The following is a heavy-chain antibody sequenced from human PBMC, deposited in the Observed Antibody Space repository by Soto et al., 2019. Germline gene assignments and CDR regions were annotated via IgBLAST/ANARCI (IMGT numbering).Heavy chain of an antibody. CDR2: ISYDGYNT. CDR1: GFTFISYG. J-gene: IGHJ4*02. CDR3: ARARGSSYVSNPPFDY. V-gene: IGHV3-30-3*01. D-gene: IGHD5-18*01. Sequence: QVQLVESGGGMVQPGRSLRLSCAASGFTFISYGLHWVRQAPGKGLEWVAVISYDGYNTFYADSVKGRFTISRDISKNTLYLQMNSLRSEDTAVYYWARARGSSYVSNPPFDYWGRGTLVTVSS.